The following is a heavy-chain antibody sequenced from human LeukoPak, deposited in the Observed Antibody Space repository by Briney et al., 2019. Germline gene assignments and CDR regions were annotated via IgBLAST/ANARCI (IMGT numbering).Heavy chain of an antibody. Sequence: ASVKVSCKASGYTFTSYYMHWVRQAPGQGLEWMGIINPSGGSTSYAQKFQGRVTMTRDTSTSTVYMELSSLRSEDTAVYYCARDALRSESWGATFDYWGQGTLVTVSS. D-gene: IGHD1-26*01. J-gene: IGHJ4*02. CDR1: GYTFTSYY. V-gene: IGHV1-46*01. CDR3: ARDALRSESWGATFDY. CDR2: INPSGGST.